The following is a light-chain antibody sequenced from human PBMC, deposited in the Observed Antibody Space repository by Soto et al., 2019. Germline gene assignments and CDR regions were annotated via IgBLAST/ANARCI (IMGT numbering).Light chain of an antibody. Sequence: EIVLTQSPGTLSLSLGQRGTLSCRASQSVSSNYLAWYQQKLGQAPRLLIYGASSRATGIPDRFSGSGSGTDFTLTISRLEPEDFAVYYCQQYGSSPLTFGQGTKLEIK. CDR1: QSVSSNY. CDR3: QQYGSSPLT. J-gene: IGKJ2*01. CDR2: GAS. V-gene: IGKV3-20*01.